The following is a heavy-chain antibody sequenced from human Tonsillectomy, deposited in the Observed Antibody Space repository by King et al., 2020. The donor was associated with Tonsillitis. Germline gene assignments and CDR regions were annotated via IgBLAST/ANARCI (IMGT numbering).Heavy chain of an antibody. CDR2: IYHRWSS. D-gene: IGHD6-19*01. CDR3: ARGYSSGWYPDYFDY. Sequence: QLQESGPGLVKPSGTLSLTCAVSGGSISSSNWWTWVRQPPGKGLEWIGEIYHRWSSNYNPSLKSRVTISVDKSKNQFSLKLSSVTAADTAVYYCARGYSSGWYPDYFDYWGQGTLVTVSS. CDR1: GGSISSSNW. V-gene: IGHV4-4*02. J-gene: IGHJ4*02.